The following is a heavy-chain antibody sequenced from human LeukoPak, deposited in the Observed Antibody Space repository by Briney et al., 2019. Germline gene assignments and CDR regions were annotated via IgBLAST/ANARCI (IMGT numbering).Heavy chain of an antibody. CDR1: GYTFTGYY. V-gene: IGHV1-2*06. D-gene: IGHD3-10*01. CDR3: ARDFGPYYGSGSRDY. J-gene: IGHJ4*02. CDR2: INPNSGGT. Sequence: GASVKVSCKASGYTFTGYYMHWVRQAPGQGLEWMGRINPNSGGTNYAQKFQGRVTLTRDTSIGTAYMELSRLRSDDTAVYYCARDFGPYYGSGSRDYWGQGTLVTVSS.